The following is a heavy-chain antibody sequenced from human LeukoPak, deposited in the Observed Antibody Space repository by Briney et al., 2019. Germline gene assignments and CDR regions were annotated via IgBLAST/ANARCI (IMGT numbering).Heavy chain of an antibody. Sequence: PSETLSLTCAVYGGSFSGYYWSWIRQPPGKGLEWIGEINHSGGTNYNPSLKSRVTISVDTSKNQFSLKLSSVTAADTAVYYCARPDTAARSLNYFDYWGQGTLVTVSS. CDR2: INHSGGT. CDR1: GGSFSGYY. J-gene: IGHJ4*02. CDR3: ARPDTAARSLNYFDY. V-gene: IGHV4-34*01. D-gene: IGHD6-25*01.